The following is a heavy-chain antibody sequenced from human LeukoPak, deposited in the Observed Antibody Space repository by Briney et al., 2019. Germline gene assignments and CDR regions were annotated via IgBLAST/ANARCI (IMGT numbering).Heavy chain of an antibody. D-gene: IGHD3-22*01. Sequence: ASVTVSYKASGYTFTSYYMHWVRQAPGQGLEWMGIINPSGGSTSYAQKFQGRVTMTRDTSTSTVYMELSSLRSEDTAVYYCARERGSPSYYYDSSGYRKRFFDYWGQGTLVTVSS. CDR2: INPSGGST. CDR3: ARERGSPSYYYDSSGYRKRFFDY. V-gene: IGHV1-46*01. J-gene: IGHJ4*02. CDR1: GYTFTSYY.